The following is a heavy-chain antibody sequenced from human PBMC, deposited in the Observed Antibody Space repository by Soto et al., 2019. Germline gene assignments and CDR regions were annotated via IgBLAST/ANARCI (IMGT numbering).Heavy chain of an antibody. V-gene: IGHV3-48*01. CDR2: ISSSSSTI. CDR3: AKGLELIYYYYGIYV. Sequence: GGSLRLSCAASGFTFSSYSMNWVRQAPGKGLEWLSYISSSSSTIFYADSVKGRFTVSRDNAKNSLYLQMNSLRAEDTAVYYCAKGLELIYYYYGIYVWGQGTTVTGSS. D-gene: IGHD1-7*01. CDR1: GFTFSSYS. J-gene: IGHJ6*02.